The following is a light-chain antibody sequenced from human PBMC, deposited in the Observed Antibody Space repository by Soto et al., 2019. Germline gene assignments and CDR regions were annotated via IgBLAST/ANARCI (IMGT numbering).Light chain of an antibody. CDR3: QQRSNWPPFT. CDR2: GAS. V-gene: IGKV3D-20*02. J-gene: IGKJ3*01. CDR1: QSVSSSY. Sequence: EIVLTQSPGTLSLSPGERATLSCRASQSVSSSYLAWYQQKPGQAPRLLIYGASSRATGIPDRFSGSGSGTDFTLTISSLEPEDFAVYYCQQRSNWPPFTFDPGTKVDIK.